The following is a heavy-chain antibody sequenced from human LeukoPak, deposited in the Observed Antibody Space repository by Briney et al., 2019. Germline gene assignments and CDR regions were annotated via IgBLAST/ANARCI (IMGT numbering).Heavy chain of an antibody. J-gene: IGHJ4*02. CDR2: IKQDGSEK. D-gene: IGHD6-19*01. Sequence: GGSLRLSCAASGFTFSSSAMSWVRQAPGKGLEWVANIKQDGSEKYYVDSVKGRLTISRDNAKNSLYLQMNSLRAEDTAVYYCARDGDSSGLDYWGQGTLVTVSS. V-gene: IGHV3-7*01. CDR1: GFTFSSSA. CDR3: ARDGDSSGLDY.